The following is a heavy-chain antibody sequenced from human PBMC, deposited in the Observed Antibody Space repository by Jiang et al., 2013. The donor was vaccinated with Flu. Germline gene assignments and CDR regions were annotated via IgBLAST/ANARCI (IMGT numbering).Heavy chain of an antibody. Sequence: GGLVKPGGSLRLSCAASGFNFNDYYMSWVRQAPGKGLECVSYITTSSSYTNYADSVKGRFTISRDNAKNSLYLQMNSLRAEDTAVYYCARVPPREPAFDIWGQGTMVTVSS. CDR1: GFNFNDYY. CDR3: ARVPPREPAFDI. CDR2: ITTSSSYT. J-gene: IGHJ3*02. V-gene: IGHV3-11*05. D-gene: IGHD1-14*01.